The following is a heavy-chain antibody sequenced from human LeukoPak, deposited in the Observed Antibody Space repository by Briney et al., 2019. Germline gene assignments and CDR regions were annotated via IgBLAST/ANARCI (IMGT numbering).Heavy chain of an antibody. V-gene: IGHV4-4*07. CDR3: ARRAVTSPNDDAFHI. D-gene: IGHD4-17*01. CDR2: FYDSGRT. J-gene: IGHJ3*02. CDR1: GGSISGYY. Sequence: PSETLSLTCTVSGGSISGYYWSWIRQPAGKGLEWIGLFYDSGRTTYNPSLKSRVTMSVATSKNQFSLKVSSVTAADTAVYYCARRAVTSPNDDAFHIWGQGTRVTVSS.